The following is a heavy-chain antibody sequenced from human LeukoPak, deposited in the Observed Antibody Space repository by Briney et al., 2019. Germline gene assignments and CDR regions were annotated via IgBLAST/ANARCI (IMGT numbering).Heavy chain of an antibody. J-gene: IGHJ4*02. D-gene: IGHD6-19*01. CDR2: IRYDGSNK. CDR1: GFTFSSYG. V-gene: IGHV3-30*02. Sequence: PGGSLRLSCAASGFTFSSYGMHWVRQAPGKGLEWVAFIRYDGSNKYYADSVKGRFTISRDNSKNSLYLQMNSLRTEDTALYYCAKDSYSSGWYLFDYWGQGTLVTVSS. CDR3: AKDSYSSGWYLFDY.